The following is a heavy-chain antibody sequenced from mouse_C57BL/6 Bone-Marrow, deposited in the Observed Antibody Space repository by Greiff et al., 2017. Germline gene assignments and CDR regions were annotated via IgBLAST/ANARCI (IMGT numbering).Heavy chain of an antibody. D-gene: IGHD1-1*01. CDR1: GFTFSSYG. CDR3: ARQGYYDGSDWYFDV. CDR2: ISSGGSYT. Sequence: EVKLVESGGDLVKPGGSLKLSCAASGFTFSSYGMSWVRQTPDKRLEWVATISSGGSYTYYPDSVKGRFTISRDNAKNTLYLQMSSLKSEDTAMYYCARQGYYDGSDWYFDVWGRGTAITVTS. J-gene: IGHJ1*03. V-gene: IGHV5-6*02.